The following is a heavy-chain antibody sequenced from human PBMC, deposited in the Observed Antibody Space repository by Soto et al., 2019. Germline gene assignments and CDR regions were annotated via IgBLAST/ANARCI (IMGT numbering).Heavy chain of an antibody. CDR3: AKNPGYYYDSTGYHFDY. V-gene: IGHV3-23*01. Sequence: GGSLRLSCAASGLTFSSYAMSWVRQAPGKGLEWVSAISYGGGTTYYADSVKGRFTISRDNSKNTLYLQMNSLRAEDTAVCYFAKNPGYYYDSTGYHFDYWGQGTLVTVS. D-gene: IGHD3-22*01. CDR1: GLTFSSYA. CDR2: ISYGGGTT. J-gene: IGHJ4*02.